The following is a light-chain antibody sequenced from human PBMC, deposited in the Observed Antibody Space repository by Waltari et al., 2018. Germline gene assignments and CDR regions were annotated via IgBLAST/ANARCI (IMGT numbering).Light chain of an antibody. Sequence: QSTLTQPPSASGSLGQSVTMSCPGTSNDVGYYNYLSGFQQSPGQAPKLLISQVSKRPAGVPDRFSGFKSGNTAFLTVSGLQADDEADYYCASHAGGNNLDVFGGGTKLTVL. CDR1: SNDVGYYNY. V-gene: IGLV2-8*01. CDR3: ASHAGGNNLDV. CDR2: QVS. J-gene: IGLJ2*01.